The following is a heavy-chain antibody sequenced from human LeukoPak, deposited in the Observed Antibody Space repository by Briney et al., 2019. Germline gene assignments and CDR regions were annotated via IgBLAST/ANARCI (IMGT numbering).Heavy chain of an antibody. V-gene: IGHV3-53*01. CDR2: IYTGGNT. J-gene: IGHJ3*02. CDR1: GFTVSSNY. Sequence: QSGGSLRLSCAASGFTVSSNYMNWVRQAPGKGLEWVSVIYTGGNTYYADSVKGRFTISRDNSKNTLYLQMHSLRAEDTAVYYCASPSSGQSFDIWGQGTMVTVSS. D-gene: IGHD6-19*01. CDR3: ASPSSGQSFDI.